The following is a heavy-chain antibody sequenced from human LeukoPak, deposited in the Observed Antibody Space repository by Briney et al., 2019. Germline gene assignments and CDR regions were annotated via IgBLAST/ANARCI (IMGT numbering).Heavy chain of an antibody. V-gene: IGHV4-4*02. CDR3: ARGGEQWLPYFFDY. J-gene: IGHJ4*02. Sequence: PSGTLSLTCAVSGGSISSSNWWSWVRQPPGKGLEWIGEIYHSGSTNYNPSLKSRVTISVDKSKNQFSLRLNSVTAADTAMYFCARGGEQWLPYFFDYWDQGTPVTVSS. CDR1: GGSISSSNW. CDR2: IYHSGST. D-gene: IGHD6-19*01.